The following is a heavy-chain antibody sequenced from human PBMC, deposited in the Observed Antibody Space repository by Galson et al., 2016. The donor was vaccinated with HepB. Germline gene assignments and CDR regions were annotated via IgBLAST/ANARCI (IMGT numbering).Heavy chain of an antibody. CDR3: AALPMV. Sequence: SLRLSCAGSGFTLNYYWMYWVRQAPGKGLVWVSRIRSDGSSTSYADFVKGRFTISRDNAKNTLYLQMNSLRAEDTALYYCAALPMVWGQGSLVTVSS. CDR2: IRSDGSST. J-gene: IGHJ4*02. V-gene: IGHV3-74*01. D-gene: IGHD2-8*01. CDR1: GFTLNYYW.